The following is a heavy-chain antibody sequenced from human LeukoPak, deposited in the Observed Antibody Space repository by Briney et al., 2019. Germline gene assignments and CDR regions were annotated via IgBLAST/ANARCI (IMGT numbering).Heavy chain of an antibody. CDR1: GFTFTSYW. J-gene: IGHJ3*02. Sequence: GGSLRLSCAASGFTFTSYWMSWVRQAPGKGLEWVANIKQDGSEKYYVDSVKGRFTISRDNAKNSLYLQMNSLRAEDTAVYYCARDWPGNGAVNAFDIWGQGTMVTVSS. CDR3: ARDWPGNGAVNAFDI. D-gene: IGHD3-10*01. V-gene: IGHV3-7*01. CDR2: IKQDGSEK.